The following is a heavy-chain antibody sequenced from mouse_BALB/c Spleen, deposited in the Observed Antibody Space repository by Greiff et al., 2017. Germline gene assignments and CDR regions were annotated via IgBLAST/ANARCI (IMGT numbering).Heavy chain of an antibody. CDR3: ARPYGSFYAMDY. J-gene: IGHJ4*01. V-gene: IGHV5-12-1*01. CDR1: GFAFSSYD. CDR2: ISSGGGST. D-gene: IGHD1-1*01. Sequence: EVKVVESGGGLVKPGGSLKLSCAASGFAFSSYDMSWVRQTPEKRLEWVAYISSGGGSTYYPDTVKGRFTISRDNAKNTLYLQMSSLKSEDTAMYYCARPYGSFYAMDYWGQGTSVTVSS.